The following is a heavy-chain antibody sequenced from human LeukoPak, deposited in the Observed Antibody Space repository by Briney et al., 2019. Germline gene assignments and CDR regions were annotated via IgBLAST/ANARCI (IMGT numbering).Heavy chain of an antibody. Sequence: ASVKLSCKVSGYTLTELSMHCVRQAPGKGLEWMGGFDPEDGETIYAQKFQGRVTMTEDTSTDTAYMELSSLRSEDTAVYYCATDLTIVGATGDYWGQGTLVTVSS. D-gene: IGHD1-26*01. J-gene: IGHJ4*02. V-gene: IGHV1-24*01. CDR3: ATDLTIVGATGDY. CDR2: FDPEDGET. CDR1: GYTLTELS.